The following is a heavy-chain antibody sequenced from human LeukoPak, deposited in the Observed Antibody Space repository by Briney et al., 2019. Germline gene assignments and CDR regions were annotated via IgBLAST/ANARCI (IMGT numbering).Heavy chain of an antibody. CDR3: ARDRIYGSGSYYRVENWFDP. Sequence: SVKVSCKASGGTFSSYAISWVRQAPGQGLEWMGGIIPIFGTANYAQKSQGRVTITADESTSTAYMELSSLRSEDTAVYYCARDRIYGSGSYYRVENWFDPWGQGTLVTVSS. CDR1: GGTFSSYA. CDR2: IIPIFGTA. D-gene: IGHD3-10*01. V-gene: IGHV1-69*01. J-gene: IGHJ5*02.